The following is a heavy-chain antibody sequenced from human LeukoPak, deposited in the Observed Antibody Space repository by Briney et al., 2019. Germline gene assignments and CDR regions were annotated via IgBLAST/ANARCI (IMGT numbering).Heavy chain of an antibody. J-gene: IGHJ6*02. Sequence: PGRSLRLSCAASGFTYDDYAMHWVRQGPGKGLEWVSGISWNSGSIGYADSVKGRFTISRDNAKNSLYLQMNSLRAEDTALYYCAKDKAAAGTGYYYYGMDVWGQGTTVTVSS. CDR2: ISWNSGSI. CDR1: GFTYDDYA. V-gene: IGHV3-9*01. D-gene: IGHD6-13*01. CDR3: AKDKAAAGTGYYYYGMDV.